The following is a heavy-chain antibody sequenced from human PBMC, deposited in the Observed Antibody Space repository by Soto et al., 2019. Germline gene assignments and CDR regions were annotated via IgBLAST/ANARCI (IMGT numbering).Heavy chain of an antibody. V-gene: IGHV1-69*01. D-gene: IGHD2-2*01. CDR2: IIPIFGTA. Sequence: QVQLVQSGAEVKKPGSSVKDSCKASGGTFSSYAISWVRQAPGQGLEWMGGIIPIFGTANYAQKFQGRVTITADESTSTAYMELSSLRSEDTAVYYCARDSHCSSTSCYDRVLLGWYGMDVWGQGTTVTVSS. CDR3: ARDSHCSSTSCYDRVLLGWYGMDV. J-gene: IGHJ6*02. CDR1: GGTFSSYA.